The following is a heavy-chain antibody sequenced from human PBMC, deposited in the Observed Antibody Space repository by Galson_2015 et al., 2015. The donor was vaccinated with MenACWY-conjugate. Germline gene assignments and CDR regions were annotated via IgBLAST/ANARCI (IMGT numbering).Heavy chain of an antibody. CDR1: GASISSHH. Sequence: ETLSLTRTVSGASISSHHWSWFRQPPGKGLEWIAYIRDTGSLKDNPSLKSRVTMSADKSNNQFSLRLISVTAADTAVYYCARIPTWGSSFGCFDYWGQGILVAVSS. J-gene: IGHJ4*02. CDR2: IRDTGSL. CDR3: ARIPTWGSSFGCFDY. D-gene: IGHD5-18*01. V-gene: IGHV4-59*11.